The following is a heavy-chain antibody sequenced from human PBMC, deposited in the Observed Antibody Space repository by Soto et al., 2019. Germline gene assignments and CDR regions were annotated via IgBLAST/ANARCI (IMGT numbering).Heavy chain of an antibody. CDR2: ISYDGSNK. CDR3: AGLGRDGYSS. J-gene: IGHJ5*02. V-gene: IGHV3-30-3*01. CDR1: GFTFSSYA. D-gene: IGHD4-4*01. Sequence: PGGSLRLSCAASGFTFSSYAMHWVRQAPGKGLEWVAVISYDGSNKYYADSVKGRFTISRDNSKNTLYLQMNSLRAEDTAVYYCAGLGRDGYSSWGQGTLVTVSS.